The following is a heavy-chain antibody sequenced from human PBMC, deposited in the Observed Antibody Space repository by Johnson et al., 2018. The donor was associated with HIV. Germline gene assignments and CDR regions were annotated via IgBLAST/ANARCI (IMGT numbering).Heavy chain of an antibody. D-gene: IGHD4-23*01. J-gene: IGHJ3*01. V-gene: IGHV3-53*01. Sequence: VQLVESGGGLIHPGGSLRLSCAASGFTVSSNYMSWVRQAPGKGLEWVSVIYSGGSTYYADSVKGRFTISRDNSKNTLYLQMKSLRGEDTAMYYCARSPGKDYGGNSGGFNVWGQGTMVTVSS. CDR1: GFTVSSNY. CDR2: IYSGGST. CDR3: ARSPGKDYGGNSGGFNV.